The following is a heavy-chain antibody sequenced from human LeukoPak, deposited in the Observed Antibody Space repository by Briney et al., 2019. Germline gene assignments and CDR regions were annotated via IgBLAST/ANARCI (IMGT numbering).Heavy chain of an antibody. CDR2: IYTSGST. J-gene: IGHJ3*02. Sequence: SETLSLTCTVSGGSINYYYWNWLRQPAGKGLEWIGRIYTSGSTNYSPSLKSRVSMSVDRSKNQFSLRLTSVTAADTAIYYCATNAGRVAAGAFDIWGQGTMVTVST. CDR3: ATNAGRVAAGAFDI. V-gene: IGHV4-4*07. CDR1: GGSINYYY. D-gene: IGHD6-19*01.